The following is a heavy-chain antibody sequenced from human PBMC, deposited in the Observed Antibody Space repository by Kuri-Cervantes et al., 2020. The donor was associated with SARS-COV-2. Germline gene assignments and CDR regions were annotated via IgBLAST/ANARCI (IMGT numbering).Heavy chain of an antibody. CDR2: ISAYNGNT. D-gene: IGHD2-2*01. V-gene: IGHV1-18*01. Sequence: ASVKVSCKASGYTFTSYGISLVRQAPGQGLEWMGWISAYNGNTNYAQKLQGRVTMTTDTSTSTAYMELRSLRSDDTAVYYCARLEYQLLLSHSYYYMDGWGKGTTVTVSS. J-gene: IGHJ6*03. CDR1: GYTFTSYG. CDR3: ARLEYQLLLSHSYYYMDG.